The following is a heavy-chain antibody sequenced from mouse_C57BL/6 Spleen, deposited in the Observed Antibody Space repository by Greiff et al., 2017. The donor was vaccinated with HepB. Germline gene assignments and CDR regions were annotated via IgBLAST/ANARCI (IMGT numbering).Heavy chain of an antibody. Sequence: VQLQQPGTELVKPGASVKLSCKASGYTFTSYWMHWVKQRPGQGLEWIGNIYPSNGGTNYNKKFKSKATLTVDKSSSTAYMQLSSLTSEDSAVYYCARHYYYGSGRLGYWGQGTTLTVSS. CDR1: GYTFTSYW. CDR2: IYPSNGGT. CDR3: ARHYYYGSGRLGY. V-gene: IGHV1-53*01. D-gene: IGHD1-1*01. J-gene: IGHJ2*01.